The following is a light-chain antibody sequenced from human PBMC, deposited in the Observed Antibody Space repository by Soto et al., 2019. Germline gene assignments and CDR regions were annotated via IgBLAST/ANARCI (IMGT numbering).Light chain of an antibody. Sequence: DIQMTQSPSSLAASVGERVTITCRASQNIHSFLNWYQQKSGQAPNLLIYDASSLETGVPSRFNGGGSGTHFTFTITGLQPEDIGTYYCQQFESLPLTFGGGTKV. CDR2: DAS. V-gene: IGKV1-33*01. CDR1: QNIHSF. J-gene: IGKJ4*01. CDR3: QQFESLPLT.